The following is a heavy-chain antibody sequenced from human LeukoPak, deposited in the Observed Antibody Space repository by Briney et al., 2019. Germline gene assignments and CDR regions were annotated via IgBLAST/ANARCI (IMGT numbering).Heavy chain of an antibody. CDR1: GYTFTAYY. V-gene: IGHV1-2*02. J-gene: IGHJ4*02. D-gene: IGHD1-7*01. Sequence: ASVKVSCKASGYTFTAYYMHWVRQAPGQGLEWLGWINPNSGGTTYAQNFQGRVTMTRDTSISTAYMELSSLRSDDTAVYYCARGVTGNTRVDFWGREPWSPSPQ. CDR3: ARGVTGNTRVDF. CDR2: INPNSGGT.